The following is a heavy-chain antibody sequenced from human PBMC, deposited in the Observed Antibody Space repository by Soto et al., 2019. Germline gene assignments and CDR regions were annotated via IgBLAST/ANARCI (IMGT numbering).Heavy chain of an antibody. J-gene: IGHJ4*02. V-gene: IGHV1-3*01. CDR1: GYTFTSYA. CDR2: INAGNGNT. D-gene: IGHD1-26*01. CDR3: ARDVGATGD. Sequence: QVQLVQSGAEVKKPGASVKVSCKASGYTFTSYAMHWVRQAPGQRLEWMGWINAGNGNTKSSQKFQGRVTITRDTSARTAYMELSILRSEDTAVYYCARDVGATGDWGQGTLVTVSS.